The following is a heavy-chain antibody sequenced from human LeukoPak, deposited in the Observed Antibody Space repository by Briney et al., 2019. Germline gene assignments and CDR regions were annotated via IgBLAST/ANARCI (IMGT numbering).Heavy chain of an antibody. CDR1: GYSISSGYC. D-gene: IGHD1-26*01. J-gene: IGHJ4*02. CDR3: ARVSGNSGSYSGVGDY. Sequence: SETLSLTCTVSGYSISSGYCWGWIRQPPGKGLEYIGNICHSGSTYYNPSLKSRVSISVDTSKNQFSLKLSSVTAADTAVYYCARVSGNSGSYSGVGDYWGQGTLVTVSS. CDR2: ICHSGST. V-gene: IGHV4-38-2*02.